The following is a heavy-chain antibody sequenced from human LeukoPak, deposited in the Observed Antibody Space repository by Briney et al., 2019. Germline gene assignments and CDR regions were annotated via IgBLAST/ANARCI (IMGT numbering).Heavy chain of an antibody. CDR1: GYSFTTYS. D-gene: IGHD6-19*01. CDR3: ARDQRRDSSGWYESSWFDP. V-gene: IGHV1-18*04. J-gene: IGHJ5*02. Sequence: ASVKVSCKASGYSFTTYSITWVRQAPGQGLEWMGWISAYNANTNYAQKLQGRVTMTTDTSTSTAYMELRSLRSDDTAVYYCARDQRRDSSGWYESSWFDPWGQGTLVTVSS. CDR2: ISAYNANT.